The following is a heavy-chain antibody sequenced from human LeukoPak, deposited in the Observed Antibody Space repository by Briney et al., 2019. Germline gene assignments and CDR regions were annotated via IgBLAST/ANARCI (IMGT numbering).Heavy chain of an antibody. J-gene: IGHJ4*02. CDR3: AGSWTTVTVDY. CDR2: IYYSGST. D-gene: IGHD4-17*01. CDR1: GGSISSYY. Sequence: SETLSLTCSVSGGSISSYYWSWIRQPPGKGLEWIGYIYYSGSTNYNPSLKSRVTISVDTSKNQFSLKLSSVTAADTAVYYCAGSWTTVTVDYWGQGTLVTVS. V-gene: IGHV4-59*01.